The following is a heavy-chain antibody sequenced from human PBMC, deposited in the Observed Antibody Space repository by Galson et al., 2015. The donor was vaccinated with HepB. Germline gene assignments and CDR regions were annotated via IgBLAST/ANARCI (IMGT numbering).Heavy chain of an antibody. CDR3: AREIVVTATFDY. D-gene: IGHD2-21*02. CDR1: GFTFSNAW. J-gene: IGHJ4*02. V-gene: IGHV3-7*03. CDR2: IKQDGSEK. Sequence: SLRLSCAASGFTFSNAWMSWVRQAPGKGLEWVANIKQDGSEKYYVDSVKGRFTISRDNAKNSLYLQMNSLRAEDTAVYYCAREIVVTATFDYWGQGTLVTVSS.